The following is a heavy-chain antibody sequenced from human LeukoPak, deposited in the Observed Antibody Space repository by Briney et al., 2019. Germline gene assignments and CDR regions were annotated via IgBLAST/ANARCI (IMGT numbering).Heavy chain of an antibody. CDR3: ARSTRDSRGYYNTLDY. CDR1: GFSLRTYW. J-gene: IGHJ4*02. V-gene: IGHV3-74*01. Sequence: GRSLRLSCAASGFSLRTYWMHWVRQVPGKGLEWLSRINSDGSSTTYADSVKGRFTISRDNAKNTLYLQLNSLRAEDTAVYYCARSTRDSRGYYNTLDYWGQGTLVTVSS. CDR2: INSDGSST. D-gene: IGHD3-22*01.